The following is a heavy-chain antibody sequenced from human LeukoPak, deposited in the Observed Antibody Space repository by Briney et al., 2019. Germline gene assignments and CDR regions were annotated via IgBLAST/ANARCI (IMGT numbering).Heavy chain of an antibody. Sequence: GGSLRLSCAASGFTFSSYSMNWVRQAPGKGLEWVSSISSSTSYIYYADSVKGRFTISRDNAKNSLYLQMNSLRAEDTAVYYCAGDASDVLLWFGELWDPDYYYGMDVWGQGTTVTVSS. D-gene: IGHD3-10*01. J-gene: IGHJ6*02. V-gene: IGHV3-21*01. CDR3: AGDASDVLLWFGELWDPDYYYGMDV. CDR1: GFTFSSYS. CDR2: ISSSTSYI.